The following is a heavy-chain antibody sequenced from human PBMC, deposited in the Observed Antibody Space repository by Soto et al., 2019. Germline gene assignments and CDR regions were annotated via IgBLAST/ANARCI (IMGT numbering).Heavy chain of an antibody. CDR2: IYYSGST. J-gene: IGHJ5*02. Sequence: SETLSLTCTVSGGSIGSYYCSWILQPRGKGLEWIGYIYYSGSTNYNPSLKSRVTISVATSKNQFSLQMSSVTATDTAVYYCARDSAARWFDPWGQGTLVTVSS. V-gene: IGHV4-59*01. CDR3: ARDSAARWFDP. D-gene: IGHD6-25*01. CDR1: GGSIGSYY.